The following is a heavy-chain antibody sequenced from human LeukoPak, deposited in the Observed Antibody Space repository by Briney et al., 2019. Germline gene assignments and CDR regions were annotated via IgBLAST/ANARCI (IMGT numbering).Heavy chain of an antibody. V-gene: IGHV3-7*03. CDR2: INQYGSEK. J-gene: IGHJ4*02. CDR3: AREIAVAGGFY. CDR1: GFTYSSYC. D-gene: IGHD6-19*01. Sequence: GVSLRLSCTPSGFTYSSYCMSGARRAREEGVEWVSNINQYGSEKYYVDSVKCRFTISRANAKNSLYLQMNSLRAEDTAVYYCAREIAVAGGFYWGQGTLVTVSS.